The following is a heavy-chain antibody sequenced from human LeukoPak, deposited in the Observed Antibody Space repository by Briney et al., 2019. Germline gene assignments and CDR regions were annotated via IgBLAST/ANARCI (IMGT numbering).Heavy chain of an antibody. CDR1: GFTFSSYS. V-gene: IGHV3-21*01. D-gene: IGHD1-1*01. CDR3: ARDERGYNDY. CDR2: ISSSSSYI. J-gene: IGHJ4*02. Sequence: GGSLRLSCAASGFTFSSYSMNWVRQAPGKGLEWVSSISSSSSYIYYADSVKGRFTISRDNAKNSRYLQMNSLRAEDTAVYYCARDERGYNDYWGQGTLVTVSS.